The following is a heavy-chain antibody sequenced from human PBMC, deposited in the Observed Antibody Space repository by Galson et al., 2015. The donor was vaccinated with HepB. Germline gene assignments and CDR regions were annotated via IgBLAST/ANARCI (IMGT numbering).Heavy chain of an antibody. D-gene: IGHD4-17*01. CDR2: INGGGDSS. CDR3: ARDAYGSNQRYDLDV. V-gene: IGHV3-23*01. Sequence: RQAPGKGLEWVSVINGGGDSSYYADSVRGRFTISRDNSKTTLYLQMNSLKAEDTAVYYCARDAYGSNQRYDLDVWGQGTTVTVSS. J-gene: IGHJ6*02.